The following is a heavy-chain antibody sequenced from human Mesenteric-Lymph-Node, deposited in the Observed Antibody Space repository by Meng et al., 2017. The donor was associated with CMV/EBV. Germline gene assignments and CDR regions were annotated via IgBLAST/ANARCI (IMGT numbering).Heavy chain of an antibody. CDR2: MNPNSGNT. V-gene: IGHV1-8*01. CDR3: ARDEKRKYYYGSGKRPRWFDP. Sequence: TSYDINWVRQATGQGLEWMGWMNPNSGNTGYAQKFQGRVTMTRNTSISTAYMELSSLRSEDTAVYYCARDEKRKYYYGSGKRPRWFDPWGQGTLVTVSS. D-gene: IGHD3-10*01. CDR1: TSYD. J-gene: IGHJ5*02.